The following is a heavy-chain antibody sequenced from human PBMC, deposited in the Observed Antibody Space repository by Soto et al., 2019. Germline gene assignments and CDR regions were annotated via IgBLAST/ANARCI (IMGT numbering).Heavy chain of an antibody. CDR1: GYTFSDYA. Sequence: QVQLVQSGGEVKKPGASVKVSCQASGYTFSDYAISWVRQAPGQGLEWMGWISASTRNTDQAQNFQGRVIMSLDPSTNTAYMEMRSLRSDDTAVYYCVRCYCSVGSCYACWHFDLWGRGTLVTVSS. J-gene: IGHJ2*01. CDR3: VRCYCSVGSCYACWHFDL. D-gene: IGHD2-15*01. CDR2: ISASTRNT. V-gene: IGHV1-18*01.